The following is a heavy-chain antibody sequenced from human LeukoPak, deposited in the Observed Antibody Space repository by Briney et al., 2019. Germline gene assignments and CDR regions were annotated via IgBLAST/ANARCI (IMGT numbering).Heavy chain of an antibody. CDR3: ARAAGAAAGRFDY. CDR1: GGSISSYY. V-gene: IGHV4-59*01. Sequence: PSETLSLTCTVSGGSISSYYWSWIRQPPGKGLEWIGYIYYSGSTNYNPSLKSRVTTSVDTSKNQFSLKLSSVTAADTAVYYCARAAGAAAGRFDYWGQGTLVTVSS. J-gene: IGHJ4*02. CDR2: IYYSGST. D-gene: IGHD6-13*01.